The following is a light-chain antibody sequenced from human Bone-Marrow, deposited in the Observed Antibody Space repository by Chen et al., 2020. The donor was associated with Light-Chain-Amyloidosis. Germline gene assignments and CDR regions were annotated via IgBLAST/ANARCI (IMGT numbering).Light chain of an antibody. V-gene: IGLV2-14*01. Sequence: QSALTQPASVSGSPGQSITISYTGTSSDVGGYNYVSWYQQHLGKAPKLMIYDVSFRPSGVSNRFSGSKSGSTASLTISGLQTDDEADYYCSSYTSSSTLVFGTGTKVTVL. CDR1: SSDVGGYNY. CDR3: SSYTSSSTLV. CDR2: DVS. J-gene: IGLJ1*01.